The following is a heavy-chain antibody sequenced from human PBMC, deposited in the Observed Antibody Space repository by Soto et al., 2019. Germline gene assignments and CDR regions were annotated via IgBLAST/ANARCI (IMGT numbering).Heavy chain of an antibody. Sequence: SETLSLTCIVSGGSISRYYWSWIRQPPGKGLEWIGYAYYSGDTGYNPSLKSRVTMAVDTSKSQVSLKLSSVTAADTAVYYCARDRSTYGGGGTGEVKENWFDPWGQGALVIVSS. CDR2: AYYSGDT. CDR3: ARDRSTYGGGGTGEVKENWFDP. CDR1: GGSISRYY. J-gene: IGHJ5*02. V-gene: IGHV4-59*01. D-gene: IGHD2-8*01.